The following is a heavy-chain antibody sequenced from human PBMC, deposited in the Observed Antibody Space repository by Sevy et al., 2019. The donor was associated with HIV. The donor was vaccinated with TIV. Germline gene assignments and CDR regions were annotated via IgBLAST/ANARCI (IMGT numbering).Heavy chain of an antibody. Sequence: ASVKVSCKASGYTFTSYGISWVRQAPGQGLEWMGWISAYNGNTNYAQKLQGRVTMTTDTSTSTAYMELRSLRSDDTAVYYCARDESGSYYYDSSGYYRALTFVIWGQGTMVTVSS. D-gene: IGHD3-22*01. CDR1: GYTFTSYG. CDR3: ARDESGSYYYDSSGYYRALTFVI. CDR2: ISAYNGNT. V-gene: IGHV1-18*04. J-gene: IGHJ3*02.